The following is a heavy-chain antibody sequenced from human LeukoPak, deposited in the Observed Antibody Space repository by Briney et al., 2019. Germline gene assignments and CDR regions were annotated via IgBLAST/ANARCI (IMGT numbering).Heavy chain of an antibody. J-gene: IGHJ3*02. Sequence: SQTLSLTCTVSGGSISSGDYYWSWIRQPPGKGLEWIGYIYYSGSTNYNPSLKSRVTISVDTSKNQFSLKLSSVTAADTAVYYCARTRESTIFGVVIDAFDIWGQGTMVTVSS. CDR2: IYYSGST. D-gene: IGHD3-3*01. CDR1: GGSISSGDYY. CDR3: ARTRESTIFGVVIDAFDI. V-gene: IGHV4-30-4*08.